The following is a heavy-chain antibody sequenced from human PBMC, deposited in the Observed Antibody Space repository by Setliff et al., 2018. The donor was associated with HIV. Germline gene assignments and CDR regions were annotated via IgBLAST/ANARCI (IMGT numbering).Heavy chain of an antibody. V-gene: IGHV1-3*01. Sequence: ASVKVSCKASGGAFSSYAIHWVRQAAGQSPEWLGWINAAISHTRYSPKFQDRVTLTTDTSAGTIHMEMRSLRSEDTAVYYCVGGRGGFFDEPFDMWGPGTRVTVSS. CDR2: INAAISHT. D-gene: IGHD3-16*01. CDR1: GGAFSSYA. CDR3: VGGRGGFFDEPFDM. J-gene: IGHJ3*02.